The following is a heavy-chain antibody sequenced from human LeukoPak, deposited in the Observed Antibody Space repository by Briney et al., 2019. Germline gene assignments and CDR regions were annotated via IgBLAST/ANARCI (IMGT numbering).Heavy chain of an antibody. CDR3: AKDSFSSR. J-gene: IGHJ4*02. D-gene: IGHD2-2*01. V-gene: IGHV3-23*01. Sequence: GGSLRLSCAASRFTFSSDSMTWVRQAPGKGLEWVSTVSGSGGSTFYADPLKGRFTISRENSKNTLYLHMNSLSAEDTAIYYCAKDSFSSRWGQGTLVTVSS. CDR2: VSGSGGST. CDR1: RFTFSSDS.